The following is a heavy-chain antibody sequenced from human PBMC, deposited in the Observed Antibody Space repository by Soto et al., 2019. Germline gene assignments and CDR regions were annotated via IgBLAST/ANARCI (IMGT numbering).Heavy chain of an antibody. CDR2: ISGSGGST. J-gene: IGHJ4*02. CDR3: AKAREYLRNLFDY. D-gene: IGHD2-2*01. V-gene: IGHV3-23*01. Sequence: PGGSLRLSCAASGFTFSSYAMSWVRQAPGKGLEWVSAISGSGGSTCYADSVKGRFTISRDNSKNTLYLQMNSLRAEDTAVYYCAKAREYLRNLFDYWGQGTLVTLSS. CDR1: GFTFSSYA.